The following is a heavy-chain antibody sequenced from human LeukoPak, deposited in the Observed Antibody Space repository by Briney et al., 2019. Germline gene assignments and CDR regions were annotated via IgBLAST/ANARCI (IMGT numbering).Heavy chain of an antibody. CDR1: GSSLTNYW. CDR3: ARDWEFDN. CDR2: VYPGDSDT. D-gene: IGHD3/OR15-3a*01. J-gene: IGHJ4*02. V-gene: IGHV5-51*01. Sequence: GESLKTSLKCSGSSLTNYWTDWVRQMPGKGLEWMGIVYPGDSDTRYSPSFQGQVTISVDKSISTAYLQWSSLKASDTAVYFCARDWEFDNWGQGTLVTVSS.